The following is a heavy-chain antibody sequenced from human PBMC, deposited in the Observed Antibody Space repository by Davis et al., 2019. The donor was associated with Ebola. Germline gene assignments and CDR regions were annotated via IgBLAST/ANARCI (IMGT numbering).Heavy chain of an antibody. CDR1: GGTFSSYA. Sequence: SVKVSCKASGGTFSSYAISWVRQAPGQGLEWMGGIIPIFGTANYAQKFQGRVTITADESTSTAYMELSSLRSEDTAVYYCARLPSLGELRDYWGQGTLVTVSS. D-gene: IGHD1-26*01. J-gene: IGHJ4*02. V-gene: IGHV1-69*13. CDR2: IIPIFGTA. CDR3: ARLPSLGELRDY.